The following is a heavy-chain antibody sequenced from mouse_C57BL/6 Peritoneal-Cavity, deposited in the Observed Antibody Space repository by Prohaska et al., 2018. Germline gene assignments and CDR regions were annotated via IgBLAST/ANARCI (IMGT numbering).Heavy chain of an antibody. CDR1: GIDFSRYW. CDR3: ARLLGDY. J-gene: IGHJ4*01. V-gene: IGHV4-1*01. Sequence: EVKLLQSGGGLVQPGGSLKLSCAAPGIDFSRYWMTWVRRAPGKGLEWNGEINPESRTKNYAPSLKDKFVISRDTAKNALYLQMSKVRSEDTSVYYCARLLGDYWGQGTSVTVSS. CDR2: INPESRTK.